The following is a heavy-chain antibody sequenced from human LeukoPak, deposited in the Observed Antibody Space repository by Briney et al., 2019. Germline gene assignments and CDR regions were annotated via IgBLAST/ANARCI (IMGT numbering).Heavy chain of an antibody. V-gene: IGHV4-59*12. CDR2: IYYSGTT. Sequence: SETLSLTCTVSGGSISDYYWSWIRQPPGKGLEWIGYIYYSGTTNYDPSLTSRVTISVDTSKNQFSLKLTSVTAADTAVYYCATVAGATSRVNWFDPWGQGTLVTVSS. J-gene: IGHJ5*02. CDR1: GGSISDYY. CDR3: ATVAGATSRVNWFDP. D-gene: IGHD1-26*01.